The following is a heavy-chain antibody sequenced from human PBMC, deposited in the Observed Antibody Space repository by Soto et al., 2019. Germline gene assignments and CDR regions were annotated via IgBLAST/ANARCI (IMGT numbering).Heavy chain of an antibody. CDR1: GHSLSSGGYH. Sequence: PSETLSLTCTVSGHSLSSGGYHWSWIRQHPGKGLEWVGYIYFTGSTLYNPSLKSRLAMSLDTSKNQFSLKLGSVTAADTAIYYCARDWGSSGWPNWGPGTLVTVSS. J-gene: IGHJ4*02. CDR2: IYFTGST. V-gene: IGHV4-31*03. CDR3: ARDWGSSGWPN. D-gene: IGHD6-19*01.